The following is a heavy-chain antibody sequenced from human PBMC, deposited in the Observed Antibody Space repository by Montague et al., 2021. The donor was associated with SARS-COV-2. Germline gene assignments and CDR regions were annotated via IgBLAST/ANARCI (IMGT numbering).Heavy chain of an antibody. D-gene: IGHD2-15*01. CDR1: GGSISSYY. CDR2: IYYSGST. Sequence: SETLSLTCTVSGGSISSYYWSWIRQPPGKGLEWIGYIYYSGSTNYNPSLKSRVTISVDTSKNQFSLKLSSVTAADTAVYYCARRALGNCSGGSCYSAFDYWGLGTLVTVSS. V-gene: IGHV4-59*08. CDR3: ARRALGNCSGGSCYSAFDY. J-gene: IGHJ4*02.